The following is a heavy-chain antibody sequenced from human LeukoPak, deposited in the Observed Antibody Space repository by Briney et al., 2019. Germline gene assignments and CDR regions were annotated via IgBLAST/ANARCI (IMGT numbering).Heavy chain of an antibody. J-gene: IGHJ6*02. Sequence: GGSLRLSCTASGFSFSGHWMHWARQLPGKGLVWVSRISPTGSTTSYADSVKGRFTVSRDNAKNTLYLQVNNLRAEDTAVYYCARDRHCVNGACHSPAGMNVWGQGTTVTVSS. CDR1: GFSFSGHW. CDR2: ISPTGSTT. V-gene: IGHV3-74*01. D-gene: IGHD2-8*01. CDR3: ARDRHCVNGACHSPAGMNV.